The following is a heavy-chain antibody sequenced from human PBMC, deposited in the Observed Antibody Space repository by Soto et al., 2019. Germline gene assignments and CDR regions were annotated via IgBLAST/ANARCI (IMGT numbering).Heavy chain of an antibody. CDR3: ARVGYSSTGTTLHFHGLDV. CDR2: IYPRGGST. J-gene: IGHJ6*02. CDR1: GYNFTSHY. Sequence: ASVKVSCKTSGYNFTSHYIHWVRQAPGQRLESMGIIYPRGGSTIYAQKFQGKVTMTRDTSTHTLYMELSSLRSENTAIYYCARVGYSSTGTTLHFHGLDVWGQGTTVTVSS. D-gene: IGHD3-22*01. V-gene: IGHV1-46*01.